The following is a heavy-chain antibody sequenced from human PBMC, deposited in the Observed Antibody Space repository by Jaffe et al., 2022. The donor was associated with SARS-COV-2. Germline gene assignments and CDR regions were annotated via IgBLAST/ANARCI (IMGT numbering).Heavy chain of an antibody. D-gene: IGHD3-10*01. CDR3: ATDSRVRGLIVPPYYMDV. Sequence: QVQLVQSGAEVKRPGSSVKLSCRASGGTFSSYVITWVRQAPGQGLEWMGGLIPVLGTTIYAQNFKGRVTITADESTSTGSLELSGLRFEDTAVYYCATDSRVRGLIVPPYYMDVWGKGTTVSVFS. CDR1: GGTFSSYV. CDR2: LIPVLGTT. V-gene: IGHV1-69*01. J-gene: IGHJ6*03.